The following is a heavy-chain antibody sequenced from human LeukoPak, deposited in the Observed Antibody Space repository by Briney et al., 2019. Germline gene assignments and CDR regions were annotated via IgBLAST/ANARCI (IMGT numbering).Heavy chain of an antibody. J-gene: IGHJ4*02. D-gene: IGHD3-22*01. CDR1: GLTFSTYS. V-gene: IGHV3-48*04. CDR3: ARDPYYYDSSGYNWNY. Sequence: GGALKLSCAASGLTFSTYSMNWVRQAPGKGLEWVSYIHSSSSTTYYAAFVEGRFTISRDNAKNSLYLQMNSLRAEDTAVYYCARDPYYYDSSGYNWNYWGQGTLVTVSS. CDR2: IHSSSSTT.